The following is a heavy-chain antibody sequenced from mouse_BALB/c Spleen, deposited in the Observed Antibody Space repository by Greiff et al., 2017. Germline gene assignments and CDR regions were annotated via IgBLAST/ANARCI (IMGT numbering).Heavy chain of an antibody. Sequence: VQLQQSGPGLVQPSQSLSITCTVSGFSLTSYGVHWVRQSPGKGLEWLGVIWSGGSTDYNAAFISRLSISKDNSKSQVFFKMNGLQANDTAIYYCARSYRYDKGGLAMDYWGQGTSVTVSS. CDR3: ARSYRYDKGGLAMDY. V-gene: IGHV2-2*02. D-gene: IGHD2-14*01. CDR1: GFSLTSYG. CDR2: IWSGGST. J-gene: IGHJ4*01.